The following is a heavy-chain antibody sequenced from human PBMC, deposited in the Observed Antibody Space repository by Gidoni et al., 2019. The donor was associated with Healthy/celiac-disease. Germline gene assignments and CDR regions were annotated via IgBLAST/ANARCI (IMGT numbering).Heavy chain of an antibody. CDR2: INPNSGGT. V-gene: IGHV1-2*02. Sequence: QVQLVQSGAEVKKPGASVKVSCKASGYTFTGYYMHWVRQAPGQGLEWMGWINPNSGGTNYAQKFQGRVTMTRDTSISTAYMELSRLRSDDTAVYYCARGKGYYGSGRYMRTWGSNWFDPWGQGTLVTVSS. CDR3: ARGKGYYGSGRYMRTWGSNWFDP. CDR1: GYTFTGYY. J-gene: IGHJ5*02. D-gene: IGHD3-10*01.